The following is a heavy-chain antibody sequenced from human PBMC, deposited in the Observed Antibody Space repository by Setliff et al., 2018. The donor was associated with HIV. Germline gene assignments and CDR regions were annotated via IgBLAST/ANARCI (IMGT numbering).Heavy chain of an antibody. CDR2: ILSTGERT. V-gene: IGHV3-23*01. D-gene: IGHD3-22*01. Sequence: GGSRLSCAASGFTFSNYAMSWVRQAPGEGLEWVSAILSTGERTFYADSVKGRFTISRDNSKNTVYLQMNSLRAEDTAEYYCAKELAASGLGYFDSWGRGILVTVSS. CDR1: GFTFSNYA. J-gene: IGHJ4*02. CDR3: AKELAASGLGYFDS.